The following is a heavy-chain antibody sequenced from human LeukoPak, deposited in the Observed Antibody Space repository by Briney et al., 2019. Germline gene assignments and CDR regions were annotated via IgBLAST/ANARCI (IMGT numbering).Heavy chain of an antibody. CDR3: AKGSVIITRYFDY. CDR2: ISGSGGST. V-gene: IGHV3-23*01. CDR1: GFTLSSYG. D-gene: IGHD3-10*01. Sequence: GGPLRLSCAASGFTLSSYGVLWVRRAPGRGLKWVSSISGSGGSTYYADSVKGRFTISRDNSNITLYMQMNSLRAEDTAVYYCAKGSVIITRYFDYWGQGTLVTVSS. J-gene: IGHJ4*02.